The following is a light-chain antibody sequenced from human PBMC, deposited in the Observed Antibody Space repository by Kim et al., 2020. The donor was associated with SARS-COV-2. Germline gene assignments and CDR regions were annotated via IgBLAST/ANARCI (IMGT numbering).Light chain of an antibody. V-gene: IGKV3-20*01. Sequence: SLSPGERATRSCRASQSVSSSYLAWYQQKPGQAPRLLIYGASSRATGIPDRFSGSGSGTDFTLTISRLEPEDFAVYYCQQYGSSPRTFGQGTKVDIK. CDR2: GAS. CDR1: QSVSSSY. CDR3: QQYGSSPRT. J-gene: IGKJ1*01.